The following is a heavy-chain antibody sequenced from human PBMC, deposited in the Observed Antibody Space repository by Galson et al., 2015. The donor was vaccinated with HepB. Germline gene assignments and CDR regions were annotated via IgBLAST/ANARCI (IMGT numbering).Heavy chain of an antibody. CDR3: ARIGVVVAAPQASDYGMDV. D-gene: IGHD2-15*01. Sequence: PALVKPTQTLTLTCTFSGFSLSTSGMCVSWIRQPPGKALEWLARIDWDDDKYYSTSLKTRLTISKDTSKNQVVLTMTNMDPVDTATYYCARIGVVVAAPQASDYGMDVWGQGTTVTVSS. CDR2: IDWDDDK. J-gene: IGHJ6*02. CDR1: GFSLSTSGMC. V-gene: IGHV2-70*11.